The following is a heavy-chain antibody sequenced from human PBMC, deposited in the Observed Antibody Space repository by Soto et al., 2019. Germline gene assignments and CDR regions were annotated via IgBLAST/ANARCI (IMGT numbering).Heavy chain of an antibody. Sequence: SETLSLTCAVSGGSISSSNWWSWVRQPPGKGLEWIGEIYHSGSTNYNPSLKSRVTISVDKSKNQFSLKLSSMTAADTAVYYCAIRVASTFALSSWGQGTLVTVS. D-gene: IGHD3-3*01. CDR2: IYHSGST. CDR3: AIRVASTFALSS. CDR1: GGSISSSNW. J-gene: IGHJ1*01. V-gene: IGHV4-4*02.